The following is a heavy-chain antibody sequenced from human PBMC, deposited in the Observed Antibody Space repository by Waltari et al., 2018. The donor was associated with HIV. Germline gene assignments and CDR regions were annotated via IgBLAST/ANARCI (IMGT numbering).Heavy chain of an antibody. D-gene: IGHD3-22*01. J-gene: IGHJ4*02. Sequence: QLQLQESGPGLVKPSETLSLTCTVSDGSIDRSSSYWGWIRQPPGKGLEWIRSIYYRGITYYNPSLKNRVTISVDTSKNRFSLKLSSVTAADTAVYYCARHVGGYDSSGYFPYYFDYWGQGALVTVSS. CDR3: ARHVGGYDSSGYFPYYFDY. V-gene: IGHV4-39*01. CDR1: DGSIDRSSSY. CDR2: IYYRGIT.